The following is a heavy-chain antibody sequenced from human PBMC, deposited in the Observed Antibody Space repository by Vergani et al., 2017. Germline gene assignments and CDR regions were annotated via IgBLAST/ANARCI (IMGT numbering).Heavy chain of an antibody. V-gene: IGHV4-38-2*01. CDR3: ATTGRGYSYGYDY. Sequence: QVQLQESGPGLVKPSETLSLTCAVSGYSISSGYYWGWIRQPPGKGLEWIGSIHHSGSTYYNPALKSRVTISVDTSKNQFSLKLSSVTAADTAVYYCATTGRGYSYGYDYWGQGTLVTVSS. CDR1: GYSISSGYY. CDR2: IHHSGST. D-gene: IGHD5-18*01. J-gene: IGHJ4*02.